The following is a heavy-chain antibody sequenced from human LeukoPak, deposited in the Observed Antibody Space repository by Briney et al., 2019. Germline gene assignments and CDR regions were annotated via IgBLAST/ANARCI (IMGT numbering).Heavy chain of an antibody. Sequence: GGSLRLSCAASGFTFSYFWMHWFRQTPGKGLEWVAHVKPDGSEKSYVDSVKGRFTISRDNAQNSLYLQMNSLRAEDTAVYYCARDRGYYVFDYWGQGTLVTVSS. J-gene: IGHJ4*02. CDR3: ARDRGYYVFDY. V-gene: IGHV3-7*01. D-gene: IGHD3-22*01. CDR2: VKPDGSEK. CDR1: GFTFSYFW.